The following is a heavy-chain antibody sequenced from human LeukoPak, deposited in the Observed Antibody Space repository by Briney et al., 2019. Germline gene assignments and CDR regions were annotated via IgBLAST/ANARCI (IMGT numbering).Heavy chain of an antibody. V-gene: IGHV4-39*07. CDR3: ARDMAAPSSDY. CDR2: IYYSGST. Sequence: SETLSLTCTVSGGSISSSSYYWGWIRQPPGKGLEWIGSIYYSGSTYYNPSLKSRVTISVDTSKNQFSLKLSTVTAADTAVYYCARDMAAPSSDYWGQGRLVTASS. J-gene: IGHJ4*02. CDR1: GGSISSSSYY. D-gene: IGHD5-24*01.